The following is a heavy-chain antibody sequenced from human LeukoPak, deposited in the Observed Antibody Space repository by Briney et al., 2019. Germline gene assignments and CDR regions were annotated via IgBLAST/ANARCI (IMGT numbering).Heavy chain of an antibody. Sequence: SETLSLTCTVSGGSISSYYWSWIRQPPGKGLEWIGYIYYSGSTNYNPSLKSRVTISVDTSKNQFSLKLSSVTAADTAVYYCARGGYSYGYPYYYYYMDVWGKGTTVTVSS. D-gene: IGHD5-18*01. J-gene: IGHJ6*03. CDR3: ARGGYSYGYPYYYYYMDV. CDR2: IYYSGST. CDR1: GGSISSYY. V-gene: IGHV4-59*01.